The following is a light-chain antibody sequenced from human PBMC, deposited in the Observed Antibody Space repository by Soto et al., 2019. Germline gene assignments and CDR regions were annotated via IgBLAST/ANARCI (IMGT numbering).Light chain of an antibody. CDR2: GAS. CDR3: QQYNNWPPRT. J-gene: IGKJ1*01. CDR1: QSVSSN. V-gene: IGKV3-15*01. Sequence: ETVITKTPDTLSVSPGERATLSCRASQSVSSNLAWYQQKPGQAPRLLIYGASTRAIGIPARFSGSGSGTEFTLTISSLQSEDFAVYYCQQYNNWPPRTFGQGTKVDIK.